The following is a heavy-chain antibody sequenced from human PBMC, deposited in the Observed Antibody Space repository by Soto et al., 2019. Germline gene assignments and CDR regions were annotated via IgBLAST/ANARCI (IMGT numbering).Heavy chain of an antibody. Sequence: QVQLVESGGGVVQPGRSLRLSCAASGFTFSNYGMHWVRQAPGKGLEWVAVISYHGRDKYYADSVKGRFTISRDNSKNTLYLEMNSLRAEDTAVYHCAKDHLMTTVTTVGYWGQGTLVTVSS. D-gene: IGHD4-17*01. CDR1: GFTFSNYG. V-gene: IGHV3-30*18. CDR2: ISYHGRDK. CDR3: AKDHLMTTVTTVGY. J-gene: IGHJ4*02.